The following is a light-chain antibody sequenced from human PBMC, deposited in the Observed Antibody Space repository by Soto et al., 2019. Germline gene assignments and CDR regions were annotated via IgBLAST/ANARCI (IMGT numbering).Light chain of an antibody. CDR1: QSLRSTY. Sequence: EIVLTQSPGTLSLSPGDGATIACRASQSLRSTYLAWYKQKPGQAPRLXIYGASSRATGIPDRFSGSGSGTEFTLTISRLEPEDFEVYYCQQYGNSPQTFGQGTKVDIK. CDR3: QQYGNSPQT. CDR2: GAS. J-gene: IGKJ1*01. V-gene: IGKV3-20*01.